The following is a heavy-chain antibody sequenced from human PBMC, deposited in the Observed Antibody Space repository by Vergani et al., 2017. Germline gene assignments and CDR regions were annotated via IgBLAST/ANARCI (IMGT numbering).Heavy chain of an antibody. J-gene: IGHJ5*01. CDR2: ISSTSVNT. D-gene: IGHD1-1*01. Sequence: EVQLVESGGGLVKPGGSLRLSCAASGFTFSSYAMTWVRQTPGKGLEWVSAISSTSVNTYYADSVKGRFTISRDNSKNTLFLQMNSLRVEDTAVYYCAKDPRGGVAGENWFDFWGQGTLVTVSS. CDR1: GFTFSSYA. CDR3: AKDPRGGVAGENWFDF. V-gene: IGHV3-23*04.